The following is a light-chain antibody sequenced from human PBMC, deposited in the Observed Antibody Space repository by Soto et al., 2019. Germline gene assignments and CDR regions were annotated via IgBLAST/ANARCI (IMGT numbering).Light chain of an antibody. CDR2: DAS. Sequence: EIVLTQSPATLSVSPGKRATLSCRASHIVSNNLAWYQQKPGQAPRLLIYDASTRATGIPARFSGSGSGTEFTLTISSLQSEDFAVYYCQQYTNWPLTFGGGTKVEIK. J-gene: IGKJ4*01. V-gene: IGKV3-15*01. CDR3: QQYTNWPLT. CDR1: HIVSNN.